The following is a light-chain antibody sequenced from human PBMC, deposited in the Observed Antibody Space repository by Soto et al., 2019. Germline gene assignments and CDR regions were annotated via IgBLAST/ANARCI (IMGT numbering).Light chain of an antibody. V-gene: IGKV3-20*01. CDR3: QQFSSTPWT. Sequence: EKVLTQAPGTLSLSPGERATLSCRASQSVSSTYLAWYQQKPGRAPRLLIYDASSRATGIPDRFSGSGSGTDFTLTISRLEPEDFAVYYCQQFSSTPWTFGQGTKVDIK. J-gene: IGKJ1*01. CDR2: DAS. CDR1: QSVSSTY.